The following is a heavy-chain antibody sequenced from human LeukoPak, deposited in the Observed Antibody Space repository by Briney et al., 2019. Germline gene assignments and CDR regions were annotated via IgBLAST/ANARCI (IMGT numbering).Heavy chain of an antibody. J-gene: IGHJ4*02. CDR1: GFTFSSYA. V-gene: IGHV3-23*01. D-gene: IGHD3-9*01. CDR2: ISGSGGST. CDR3: AKVPFDWLLYYFDY. Sequence: PGGSLRLSCAASGFTFSSYAMSWVRQAPGKGLEWVSAISGSGGSTYCADSVKGRFTISRDNSKNTLYLQMNSLRAEDTAVYYCAKVPFDWLLYYFDYWGQGTLVTVSS.